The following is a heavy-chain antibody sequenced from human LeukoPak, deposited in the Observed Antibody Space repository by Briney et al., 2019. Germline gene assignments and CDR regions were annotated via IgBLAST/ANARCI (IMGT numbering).Heavy chain of an antibody. D-gene: IGHD5-18*01. CDR1: GGSISSYY. CDR2: IYYSGST. V-gene: IGHV4-59*12. CDR3: ARDAQWIQLWLTGGFDY. J-gene: IGHJ4*02. Sequence: SETLSLTCTVSGGSISSYYWSWIRQPPGKGLEWIGYIYYSGSTNYNPSLKSRVTISVDTSKNQFSLKLSSVTAADTAVYYCARDAQWIQLWLTGGFDYWGQGTLVTVSS.